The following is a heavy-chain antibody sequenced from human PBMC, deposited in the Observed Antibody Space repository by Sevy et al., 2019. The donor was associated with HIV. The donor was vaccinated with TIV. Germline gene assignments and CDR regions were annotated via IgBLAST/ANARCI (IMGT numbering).Heavy chain of an antibody. CDR3: ATVLGSISSTAFDY. Sequence: TLSLTCTVSGGSISSGDYYWSWIRQSPGKGLEWIGYIYYSGSTYYNPSLKSRLTISVDTSKNQFSLKLSSVTAADTAVYYCATVLGSISSTAFDYWGQGTLVTVSS. J-gene: IGHJ4*02. D-gene: IGHD6-6*01. CDR1: GGSISSGDYY. V-gene: IGHV4-30-4*01. CDR2: IYYSGST.